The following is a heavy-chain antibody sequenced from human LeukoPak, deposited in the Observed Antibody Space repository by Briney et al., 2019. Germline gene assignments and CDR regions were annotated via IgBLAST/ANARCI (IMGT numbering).Heavy chain of an antibody. Sequence: PGGSLRLSCAASGFTFSSYWMHWVRQAPGKGLVWVSRINSDGSSTSYADPVKGRFTISRDNAKNTLYLQMNSLRAEDTAVYYCARDYYSGSYYDYWGQGTLVTVSS. CDR3: ARDYYSGSYYDY. V-gene: IGHV3-74*01. D-gene: IGHD1-26*01. J-gene: IGHJ4*02. CDR1: GFTFSSYW. CDR2: INSDGSST.